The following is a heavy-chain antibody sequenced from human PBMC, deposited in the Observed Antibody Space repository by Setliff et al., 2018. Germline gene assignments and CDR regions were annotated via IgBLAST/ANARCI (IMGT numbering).Heavy chain of an antibody. CDR2: TYYSGNT. CDR3: STAPHSNGYYYIQKY. CDR1: GASVSGNSYY. V-gene: IGHV4-39*07. D-gene: IGHD3-22*01. Sequence: SETLSLTCTVSGASVSGNSYYWGWIRQPPGKGLEWIASTYYSGNTYYNPSLKSRVTISVDTSKNQFSLKLTSVTEDPAVYYCSTAPHSNGYYYIQKYWGQGTLVTVSS. J-gene: IGHJ4*02.